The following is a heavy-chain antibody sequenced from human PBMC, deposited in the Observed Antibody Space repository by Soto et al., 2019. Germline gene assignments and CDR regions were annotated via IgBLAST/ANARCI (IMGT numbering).Heavy chain of an antibody. CDR1: GGTFSSYA. CDR3: ARGRIVGATNYYYYGMDV. J-gene: IGHJ6*02. CDR2: IIPIFGTA. Sequence: SVKVSCKASGGTFSSYAISWVRQAPGQGLEWMGGIIPIFGTANYAQKFQGRVTITADESTSTAYMELSSLRSEDTAVYYCARGRIVGATNYYYYGMDVWGQGTTVTVSS. D-gene: IGHD1-26*01. V-gene: IGHV1-69*13.